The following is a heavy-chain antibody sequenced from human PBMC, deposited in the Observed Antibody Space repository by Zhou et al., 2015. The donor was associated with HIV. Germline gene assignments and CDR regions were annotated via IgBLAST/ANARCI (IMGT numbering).Heavy chain of an antibody. V-gene: IGHV1-69*01. CDR1: GGTFSSYA. Sequence: QVVLIQSGAEVRRPGSSVKVSCKASGGTFSSYAISWVRQAPGQGLEWMGGIIPIFGTANYAQKFQGRVTITADESTSTAYMELSSLRSEDTAVYYCARAYYGDTGVYHYWGQGTLVTVSS. CDR3: ARAYYGDTGVYHY. D-gene: IGHD4-17*01. J-gene: IGHJ4*02. CDR2: IIPIFGTA.